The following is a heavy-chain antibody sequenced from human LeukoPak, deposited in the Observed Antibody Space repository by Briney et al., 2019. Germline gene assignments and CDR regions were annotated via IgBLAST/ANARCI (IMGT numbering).Heavy chain of an antibody. CDR1: GFTFSNYG. V-gene: IGHV3-74*01. CDR3: ASRIPYDSSSY. CDR2: INSDGSST. D-gene: IGHD3-22*01. J-gene: IGHJ4*02. Sequence: GGSLRLSCAASGFTFSNYGLHWVRQAPGKGLVWVSLINSDGSSTTYADSVKGRFTISRDNAKNTLYLQMNSLRAEDTAVYYCASRIPYDSSSYWGQGTLVTVSS.